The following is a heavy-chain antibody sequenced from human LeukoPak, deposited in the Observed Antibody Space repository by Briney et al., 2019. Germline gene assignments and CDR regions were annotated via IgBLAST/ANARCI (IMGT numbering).Heavy chain of an antibody. CDR2: IYYSGST. V-gene: IGHV4-39*01. CDR3: AGPSSPFDY. Sequence: SETLSLTCTVSGGSISSSTSYWGWIRQPPGKGLEWIGTIYYSGSTHYSGTTYYNPSLKSRVTVSVDTSKNQFSLKLSSVTAADTAVYYCAGPSSPFDYWGQGTLVTVSS. CDR1: GGSISSSTSY. J-gene: IGHJ4*02. D-gene: IGHD3-10*01.